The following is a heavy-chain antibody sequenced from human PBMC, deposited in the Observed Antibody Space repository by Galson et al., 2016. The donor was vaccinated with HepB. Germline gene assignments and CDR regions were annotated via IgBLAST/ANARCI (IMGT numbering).Heavy chain of an antibody. J-gene: IGHJ3*02. CDR2: INQDGSEK. V-gene: IGHV3-7*01. Sequence: SLRLSCAASGFSFSSYWMSWVRQAPGKGLEWVANINQDGSEKYDVDSVKGRFSISRDNGKDSLYLQMNSLRAQDTALYYRAMFVYCDYNDAFDIWGQGTMVTVSS. CDR3: AMFVYCDYNDAFDI. D-gene: IGHD4-17*01. CDR1: GFSFSSYW.